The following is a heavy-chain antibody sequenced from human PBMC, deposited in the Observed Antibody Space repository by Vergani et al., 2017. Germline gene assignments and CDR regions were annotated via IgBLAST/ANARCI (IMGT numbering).Heavy chain of an antibody. CDR3: ARASLRALVGYYYCMDV. J-gene: IGHJ6*04. CDR2: IFPSGNS. V-gene: IGHV4-30-2*01. D-gene: IGHD3-16*02. CDR1: GDSITNGGFS. Sequence: QLQLQESGSGLVKPSQTLSLTCAVSGDSITNGGFSWNWIRQPPGKGPEWIGYIFPSGNSDYNPSLKNRVYISLHKSKNQFSLWVNSVTAADTAVYFCARASLRALVGYYYCMDVWGKGKTVVVSS.